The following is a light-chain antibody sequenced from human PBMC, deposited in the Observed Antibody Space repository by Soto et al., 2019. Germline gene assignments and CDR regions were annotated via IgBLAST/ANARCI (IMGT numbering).Light chain of an antibody. CDR2: GAS. Sequence: EVMLTQSPGTLSLSPGERATLSCRASQSVSSNYLAWYQQKSGQAPRLLIYGASNRATGIPDRFSGCGSGTDFPLTIRRLEPEDFAVYYCQQYDTSPRTFGQGTKVEFK. V-gene: IGKV3-20*01. CDR3: QQYDTSPRT. CDR1: QSVSSNY. J-gene: IGKJ1*01.